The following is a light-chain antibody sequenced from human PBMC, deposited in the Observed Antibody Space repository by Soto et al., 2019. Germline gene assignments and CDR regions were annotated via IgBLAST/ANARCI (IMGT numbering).Light chain of an antibody. Sequence: EIFLTKSPDTLCLSSGERATLSWRASQSVTNYIAWYQQRPGQAPRLLIYDASNRATGVPARFSGSGSGTDFTLTISDLEPADFGLYYCQQRLNWPPGFGQGTKVDIK. CDR3: QQRLNWPPG. J-gene: IGKJ1*01. V-gene: IGKV3-11*01. CDR2: DAS. CDR1: QSVTNY.